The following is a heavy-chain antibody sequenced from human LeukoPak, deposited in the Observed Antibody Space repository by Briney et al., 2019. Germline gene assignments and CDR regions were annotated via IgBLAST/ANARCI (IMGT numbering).Heavy chain of an antibody. CDR2: IYYSGST. CDR3: ARAEEQQLAPHAFDI. D-gene: IGHD6-13*01. Sequence: SETLSLTCTVSGGSISSYYWSWIRQPPGQGLEWIGYIYYSGSTNYNPSLKSRVTISVDTSKDQFSLKRSSVTAADTAVYYCARAEEQQLAPHAFDIWGQGTMVTVSS. J-gene: IGHJ3*02. V-gene: IGHV4-59*01. CDR1: GGSISSYY.